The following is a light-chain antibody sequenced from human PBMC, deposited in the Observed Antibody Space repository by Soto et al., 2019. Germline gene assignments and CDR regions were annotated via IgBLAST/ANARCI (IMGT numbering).Light chain of an antibody. Sequence: DIPMTQSPSSLTASIGDRVTISCRASQGFSNSLAWYQQKPGKVPTLLIYGASILQSGVPSRFSGSGSGTEFTLTISCLQPEDVATYFCQKYDSAPLTFGGGTKVETK. V-gene: IGKV1-27*01. CDR3: QKYDSAPLT. J-gene: IGKJ4*01. CDR2: GAS. CDR1: QGFSNS.